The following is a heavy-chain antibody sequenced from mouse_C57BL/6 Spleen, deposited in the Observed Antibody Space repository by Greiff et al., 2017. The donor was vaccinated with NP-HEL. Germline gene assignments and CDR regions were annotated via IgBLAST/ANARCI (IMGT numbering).Heavy chain of an antibody. CDR2: INPNNGGT. J-gene: IGHJ1*03. CDR1: GYTFTDYY. Sequence: EVQLQQSGPELVKPGASVKISCKASGYTFTDYYMHWVKQSHGKSLEWIGDINPNNGGTSYNQKFKGKATLTVDKSSSTAYMELRSLTSEDSAVYDCAGSNYEYFDVWGTGTTVTVSS. V-gene: IGHV1-26*01. D-gene: IGHD2-5*01. CDR3: AGSNYEYFDV.